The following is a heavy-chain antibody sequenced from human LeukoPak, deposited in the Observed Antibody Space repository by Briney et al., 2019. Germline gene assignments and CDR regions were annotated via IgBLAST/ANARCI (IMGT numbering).Heavy chain of an antibody. CDR3: ASQGYCSSTSCYLPYYYYYYMDV. Sequence: PGGSLRLSCAASGFTVSSNYMSWVRQAPGKGLEWVSVIYSGGSTYYADSVKGRFTISRDNSKNTLYLQMNSLRAEDTAVYYCASQGYCSSTSCYLPYYYYYYMDVWGKGTTVTVSS. J-gene: IGHJ6*03. V-gene: IGHV3-66*04. CDR2: IYSGGST. D-gene: IGHD2-2*01. CDR1: GFTVSSNY.